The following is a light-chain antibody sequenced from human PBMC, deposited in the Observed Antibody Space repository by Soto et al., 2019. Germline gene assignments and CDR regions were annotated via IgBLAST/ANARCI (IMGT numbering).Light chain of an antibody. CDR1: SSGFANYNL. CDR2: EVN. J-gene: IGLJ3*02. CDR3: CSYVGSETFM. V-gene: IGLV2-23*02. Sequence: QSALTQPASMSGSPGQSITISCTGTSSGFANYNLVSWYQQHPGKAPKLMIYEVNRRPSGVSNRFSGSKSGNTASLTISGLQAEDEADYYCCSYVGSETFMFGGGTKVTVL.